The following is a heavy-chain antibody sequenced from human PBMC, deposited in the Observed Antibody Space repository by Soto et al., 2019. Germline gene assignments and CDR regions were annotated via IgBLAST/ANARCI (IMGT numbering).Heavy chain of an antibody. CDR1: GFTFSTYS. CDR3: ARDALLRDDWRNPPDAFDF. J-gene: IGHJ3*01. Sequence: EVQLVESGGGLVKPGGSLRLSCAASGFTFSTYSMNWVRQAPGKGLEWVSSISSSSTYIYYADSRKGRFTISRDNAKNSLSLQMNSLSADDTAVYYCARDALLRDDWRNPPDAFDFWGLGTMVIVSS. V-gene: IGHV3-21*01. CDR2: ISSSSTYI. D-gene: IGHD3-9*01.